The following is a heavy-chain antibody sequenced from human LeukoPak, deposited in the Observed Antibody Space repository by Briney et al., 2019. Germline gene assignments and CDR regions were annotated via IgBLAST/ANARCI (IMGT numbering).Heavy chain of an antibody. J-gene: IGHJ4*02. V-gene: IGHV3-23*01. Sequence: GGSLRLSCAASGLTFSSYAMSWVRQAPGKGLEWVSGISAGGGSTYYADSVKGRFTISRDNSKNTLYLQMNSLRPEDTAVYYCAKSIGDLYQAIAYWGQGTLVTVSS. CDR1: GLTFSSYA. CDR2: ISAGGGST. D-gene: IGHD3-10*01. CDR3: AKSIGDLYQAIAY.